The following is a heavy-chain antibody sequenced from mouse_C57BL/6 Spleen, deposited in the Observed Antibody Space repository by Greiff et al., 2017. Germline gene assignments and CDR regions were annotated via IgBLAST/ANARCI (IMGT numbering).Heavy chain of an antibody. V-gene: IGHV1-54*01. CDR2: INPGSGGT. D-gene: IGHD2-1*01. Sequence: QVQLQQSGAELVRPGTSVKVSCKASGYAFTNYLIEWVKQRPGQGLEWIGVINPGSGGTNYNEKFKGKAPLTADKSSSTAYMQLSSLTSEDSAVYVCARGYYGNYGARDYWGQGTSVTVSS. CDR3: ARGYYGNYGARDY. CDR1: GYAFTNYL. J-gene: IGHJ4*01.